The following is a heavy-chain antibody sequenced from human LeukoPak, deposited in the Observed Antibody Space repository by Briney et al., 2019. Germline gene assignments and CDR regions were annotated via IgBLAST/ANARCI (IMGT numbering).Heavy chain of an antibody. CDR2: IYYSGST. CDR3: ARSKRQSYYYYYMDV. J-gene: IGHJ6*03. V-gene: IGHV4-59*11. Sequence: SETLSLTCTVSGGSISSHYWSWIRQPPGKGLEWIGYIYYSGSTNYNPSLKSRVTISVDTSKNQFSLKLSSVTAADTAVYYCARSKRQSYYYYYMDVWGKGTTVTVSS. CDR1: GGSISSHY.